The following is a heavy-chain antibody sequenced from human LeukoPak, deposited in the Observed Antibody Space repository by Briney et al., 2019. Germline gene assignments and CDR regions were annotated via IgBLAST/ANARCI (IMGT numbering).Heavy chain of an antibody. J-gene: IGHJ4*02. CDR1: GGTFSRYG. D-gene: IGHD3-10*01. CDR3: ARDRGSLTPHYFVS. Sequence: ASVKVSCKASGGTFSRYGVRWVRQAPGHRLEWMGGGIPLFGSPNYAQKIQGTPTIAAEEHADESTSKAYMELSSLTPEDRARNYCARDRGSLTPHYFVSWGEGTLVTVST. CDR2: GIPLFGSP. V-gene: IGHV1-69*13.